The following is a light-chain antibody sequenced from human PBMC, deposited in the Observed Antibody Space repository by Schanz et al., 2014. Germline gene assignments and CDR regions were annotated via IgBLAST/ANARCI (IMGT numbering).Light chain of an antibody. J-gene: IGKJ2*01. CDR2: GAS. CDR3: QQYFSSPYT. CDR1: QSVSSNS. V-gene: IGKV3-20*01. Sequence: EVVLTQSPGTLSLSPGERATLSCRASQSVSSNSLAWYQQTPGQAPRLLIYGASSRATGIPDRFSGSGSGTDFTLTISRLEPEDFAVYYCQQYFSSPYTFGQGTKLEIK.